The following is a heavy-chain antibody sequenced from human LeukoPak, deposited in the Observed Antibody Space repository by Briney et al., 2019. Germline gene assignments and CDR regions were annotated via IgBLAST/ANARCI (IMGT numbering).Heavy chain of an antibody. J-gene: IGHJ4*02. D-gene: IGHD6-19*01. CDR2: IYTSGST. CDR3: ARVRIAVAGKYNGRYYFDY. V-gene: IGHV4-39*07. CDR1: GGSISSSSYY. Sequence: SETLSLTCTVSGGSISSSSYYWGWIRQPPGKGLEWIGRIYTSGSTNYNPSLKSRVTISVDTSKNQFSLKLSSVTAADTAVYYCARVRIAVAGKYNGRYYFDYWGQGTLVTVSS.